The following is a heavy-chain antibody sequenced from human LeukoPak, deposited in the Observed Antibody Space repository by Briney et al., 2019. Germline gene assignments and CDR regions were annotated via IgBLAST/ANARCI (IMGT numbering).Heavy chain of an antibody. CDR2: INTNTGNP. CDR3: ATFSPGMVV. J-gene: IGHJ6*02. CDR1: GYTFTSYA. Sequence: ASVKVSCKASGYTFTSYAMNWVRQAPGQGLEWMGWINTNTGNPTYAQDFTGRFVSSLDTSVSTAYLQISSLKAADTAVYYCATFSPGMVVWGQGTTVTVSS. V-gene: IGHV7-4-1*02.